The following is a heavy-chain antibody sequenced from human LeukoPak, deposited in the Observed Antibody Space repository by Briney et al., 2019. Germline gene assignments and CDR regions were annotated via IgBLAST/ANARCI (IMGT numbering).Heavy chain of an antibody. Sequence: GASVKVSCKASGYTFTGYYMHWVRQAPGQGLEWMGWINPNSGGTNYAQKFQGRVTMTRDTSISTAYMELSSLRSEDTAVYYCAREPPGPPSGDFWSGYLGYWGQGTLVTVSS. CDR3: AREPPGPPSGDFWSGYLGY. V-gene: IGHV1-2*02. J-gene: IGHJ4*02. CDR1: GYTFTGYY. D-gene: IGHD3-3*01. CDR2: INPNSGGT.